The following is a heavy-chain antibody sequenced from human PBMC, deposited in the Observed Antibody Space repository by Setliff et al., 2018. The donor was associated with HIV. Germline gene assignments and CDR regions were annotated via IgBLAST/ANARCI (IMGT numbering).Heavy chain of an antibody. Sequence: GASVKVSCKTSGYAFSDYYINWVRQAPGQGLEWVGWINPNSGATDYAQKFQGRVSMTRDTSITTAFMGLSSLTSDDTAVYYCARVAERFLEWLPLDYWGQGTLVTVSS. J-gene: IGHJ4*02. D-gene: IGHD3-3*01. CDR2: INPNSGAT. CDR1: GYAFSDYY. CDR3: ARVAERFLEWLPLDY. V-gene: IGHV1-2*02.